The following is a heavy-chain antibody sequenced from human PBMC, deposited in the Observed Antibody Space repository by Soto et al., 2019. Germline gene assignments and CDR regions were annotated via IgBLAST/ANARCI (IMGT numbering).Heavy chain of an antibody. D-gene: IGHD3-10*01. V-gene: IGHV1-69*13. Sequence: ASVKVSCKASGCTFSSYVISWVRQAPGQGLEWMGGIIPIFGTANYAQKFQGRVTITADESTSTAYMELSSLRSEDTAVYYCARDGSGSYYNHWFDPWGQGTPVTVS. J-gene: IGHJ5*02. CDR1: GCTFSSYV. CDR2: IIPIFGTA. CDR3: ARDGSGSYYNHWFDP.